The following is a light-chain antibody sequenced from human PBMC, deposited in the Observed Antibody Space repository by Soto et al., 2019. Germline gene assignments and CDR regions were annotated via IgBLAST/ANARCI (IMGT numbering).Light chain of an antibody. CDR2: LNSDGSH. CDR1: SGHSSYA. J-gene: IGLJ2*01. CDR3: QTWGTGIVV. Sequence: QPVLTQSPSASASLGASVKLTCTLSSGHSSYAIAWHQQQPEKGPRYLMKLNSDGSHSKGDGIPDRFSGSSSGAERYLTSSSLQSEDEADYYCQTWGTGIVVFGGGTKLTVL. V-gene: IGLV4-69*01.